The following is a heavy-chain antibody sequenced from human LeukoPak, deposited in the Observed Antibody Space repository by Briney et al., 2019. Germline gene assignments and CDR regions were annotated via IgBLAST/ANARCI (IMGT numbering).Heavy chain of an antibody. Sequence: GGSLRLSCAASGFTFSSYSMSWVRQAPGKGLEWVSAIGGTGGNTYYADSVKGRFTISRDNSKNTLYLQMNSLRVEDTAVYYCAKEMNNYGFNDYWGQGTLVTVSS. CDR2: IGGTGGNT. J-gene: IGHJ4*02. CDR3: AKEMNNYGFNDY. CDR1: GFTFSSYS. D-gene: IGHD3-10*01. V-gene: IGHV3-23*01.